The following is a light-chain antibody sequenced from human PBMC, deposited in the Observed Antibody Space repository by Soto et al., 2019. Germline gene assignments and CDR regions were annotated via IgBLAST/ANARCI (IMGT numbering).Light chain of an antibody. J-gene: IGKJ4*01. Sequence: DIQMTQSPSSLSSSVVDRVTITWRASQIITRFLNWYQQKPGKAPKLLIFAASTLQSGVPSRFSGSGSGTDFTLTISTLQHEEFPTYYCQPPYTTPLTFAGGTNVEVK. CDR3: QPPYTTPLT. V-gene: IGKV1-39*01. CDR2: AAS. CDR1: QIITRF.